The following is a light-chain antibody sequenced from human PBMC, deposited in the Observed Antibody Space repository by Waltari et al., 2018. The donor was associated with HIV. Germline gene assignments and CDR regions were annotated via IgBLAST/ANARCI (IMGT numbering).Light chain of an antibody. CDR1: SSNIGSNY. CDR3: AAWDDSLSVVYV. Sequence: QSVLTQPPSASGTPGQRVTISCSGSSSNIGSNYVYWYQQLPGTAPKPLIYRNMQRPSGVPDRFSVSKSGTSASLAISGLRSEDEADYYCAAWDDSLSVVYVFGTGTNVTVL. J-gene: IGLJ1*01. V-gene: IGLV1-47*01. CDR2: RNM.